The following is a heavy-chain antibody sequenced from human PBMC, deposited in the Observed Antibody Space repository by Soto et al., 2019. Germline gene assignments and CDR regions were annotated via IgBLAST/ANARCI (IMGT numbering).Heavy chain of an antibody. Sequence: SETLSLTCTVSGSSINSSGYYWGWIRQPPGKGLEWIGSMFYGVSTYYNPSLKSRVTVSVDTSKKQITLNLRSVTAADTAVYYCARLPSRHLVDYWGQGTLVTVSS. J-gene: IGHJ4*02. D-gene: IGHD3-3*02. CDR3: ARLPSRHLVDY. V-gene: IGHV4-39*01. CDR1: GSSINSSGYY. CDR2: MFYGVST.